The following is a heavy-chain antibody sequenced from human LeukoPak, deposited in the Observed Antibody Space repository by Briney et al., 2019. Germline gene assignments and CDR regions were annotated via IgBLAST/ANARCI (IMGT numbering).Heavy chain of an antibody. CDR2: MNPNSGNT. J-gene: IGHJ4*02. V-gene: IGHV1-8*01. Sequence: GASVKVSCKASAYTFTSYDINWVRQATGQGLEWMGRMNPNSGNTGYAQKFQGRVTMTRNTSISTAYMELSSLRSEDTAVYYCARGAPGSYCSGGGCPYFDYWGQGTLISVSS. D-gene: IGHD2-8*02. CDR1: AYTFTSYD. CDR3: ARGAPGSYCSGGGCPYFDY.